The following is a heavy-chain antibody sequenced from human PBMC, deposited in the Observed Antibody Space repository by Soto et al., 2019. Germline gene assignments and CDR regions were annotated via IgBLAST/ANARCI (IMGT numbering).Heavy chain of an antibody. CDR3: ARGIRNYYGMDV. Sequence: GSLRLSCAASGFTFSSYWMHWVRQAPGKGLVWVSRIKYDGSNTNYADSVRGRFSISRDNAENTVYLQINSLRAEDTAIYYCARGIRNYYGMDVWGQGTTVTVSS. V-gene: IGHV3-74*01. J-gene: IGHJ6*02. CDR1: GFTFSSYW. CDR2: IKYDGSNT. D-gene: IGHD5-18*01.